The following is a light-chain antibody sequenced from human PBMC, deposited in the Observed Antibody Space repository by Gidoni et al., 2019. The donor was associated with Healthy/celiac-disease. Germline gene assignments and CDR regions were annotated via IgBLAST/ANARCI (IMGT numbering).Light chain of an antibody. Sequence: SYELTQPPSVSVSPGQTASITCSVDKLGEKYACWSQQKPGQSPVLVIYQDSKRPSGIPERFSGSNSGNTATLTISGTQAMDEADYYCQAWDSSTVVFGGVTKLTVL. J-gene: IGLJ2*01. CDR3: QAWDSSTVV. CDR1: KLGEKY. V-gene: IGLV3-1*01. CDR2: QDS.